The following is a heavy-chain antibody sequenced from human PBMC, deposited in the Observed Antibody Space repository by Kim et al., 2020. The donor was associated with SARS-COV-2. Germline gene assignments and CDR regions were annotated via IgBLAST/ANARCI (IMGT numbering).Heavy chain of an antibody. V-gene: IGHV5-51*01. J-gene: IGHJ4*02. CDR1: GYSFSTYW. CDR2: IYPGDSDT. D-gene: IGHD1-26*01. Sequence: GESLKISCKGSGYSFSTYWIGWVRQMPGKGLEWMGIIYPGDSDTRYSPSFQGQVTMSAVKSINTAYLHWSSLKASDTAMYYCARREWGSDYFDYWGQGTLVTVSS. CDR3: ARREWGSDYFDY.